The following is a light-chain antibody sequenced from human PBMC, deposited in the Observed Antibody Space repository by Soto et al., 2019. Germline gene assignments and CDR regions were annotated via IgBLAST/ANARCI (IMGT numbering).Light chain of an antibody. CDR1: QDINNH. V-gene: IGKV1-33*01. J-gene: IGKJ4*01. CDR3: KRYVRPLT. Sequence: DIQMTQSPSSLSASAGDRVTITCQASQDINNHLNWYQQKAGKAPKLLINDASNLETGVRSRFSGRGSRKIFSLPLGGLQPEKIATYYDKRYVRPLTFGGGTKVE. CDR2: DAS.